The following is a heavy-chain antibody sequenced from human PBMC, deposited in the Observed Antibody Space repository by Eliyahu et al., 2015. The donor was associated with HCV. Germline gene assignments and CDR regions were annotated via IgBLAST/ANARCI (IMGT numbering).Heavy chain of an antibody. V-gene: IGHV4-39*01. CDR2: IYYSGST. D-gene: IGHD6-6*01. J-gene: IGHJ4*02. Sequence: QLQLQESGPGLVKPSETLSLTCTXXXGXIXSSXYYWGWIRQPPGKGLEWIGSIYYSGSTYYNPSLKSRVTISVDTSKNQFSLKLSSVTAADTAVYYCARQVRAEDSSSGIHDYWGQGTLVTVSS. CDR3: ARQVRAEDSSSGIHDY. CDR1: XGXIXSSXYY.